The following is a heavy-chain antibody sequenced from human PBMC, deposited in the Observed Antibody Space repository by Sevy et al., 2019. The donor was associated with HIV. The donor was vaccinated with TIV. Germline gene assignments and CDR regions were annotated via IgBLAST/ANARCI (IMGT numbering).Heavy chain of an antibody. CDR3: AAASESTVTIGFDY. D-gene: IGHD4-17*01. Sequence: ASVKVSCKASGFTFTSSAVQWVRQARGQRLEWIGWIVVGSGNTNYAQMFQERVTITRDMSTSTAYMELSSLRSEDTAVYYCAAASESTVTIGFDYWGQGTLVTVSS. CDR1: GFTFTSSA. J-gene: IGHJ4*02. CDR2: IVVGSGNT. V-gene: IGHV1-58*01.